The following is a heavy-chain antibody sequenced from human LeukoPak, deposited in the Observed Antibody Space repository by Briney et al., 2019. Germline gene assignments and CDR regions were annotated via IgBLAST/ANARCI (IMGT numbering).Heavy chain of an antibody. V-gene: IGHV3-23*01. CDR1: RFIFSTYA. J-gene: IGHJ4*02. CDR3: AKGHCISSTCYVYYFDY. D-gene: IGHD2-15*01. Sequence: GGSLRLSCAASRFIFSTYAMSWVRQAPGKGLEWVSAISGSGGNTYYADSVRGRFTISRDNSKNTVNLQMNSLRAEDTAIYYCAKGHCISSTCYVYYFDYWGQGTLVTVSS. CDR2: ISGSGGNT.